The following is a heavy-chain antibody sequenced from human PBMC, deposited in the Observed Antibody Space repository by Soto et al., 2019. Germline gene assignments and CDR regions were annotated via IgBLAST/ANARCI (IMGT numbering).Heavy chain of an antibody. V-gene: IGHV1-18*01. D-gene: IGHD3-10*01. Sequence: QAHLVQSGAEVKKPGASVKVSCKASGYTFSSYGIIWVRQAPRQGFEWMGWINPYTGNTNYAQKFQGRVTMTTDTSTSTAYMDLRSLTSDDTAVYYCARVWFGELSSDCWGQGTLVTVSS. CDR1: GYTFSSYG. J-gene: IGHJ4*02. CDR3: ARVWFGELSSDC. CDR2: INPYTGNT.